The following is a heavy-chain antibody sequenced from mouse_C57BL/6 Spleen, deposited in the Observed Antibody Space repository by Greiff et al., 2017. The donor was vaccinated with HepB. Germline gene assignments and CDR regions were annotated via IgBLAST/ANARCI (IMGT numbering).Heavy chain of an antibody. D-gene: IGHD1-1*01. J-gene: IGHJ3*01. CDR3: ALYGSSLRFAY. Sequence: QVQLQQPGAELVRPGSSVKLSCKASGYTFTSYWMHWVKQRPIQGLEWIGNIDPSDSETHYNQKFKDKATLTVDKSSSTAYMQLSSLTSEDSAIYCCALYGSSLRFAYWGQGTLVTVSA. CDR1: GYTFTSYW. V-gene: IGHV1-52*01. CDR2: IDPSDSET.